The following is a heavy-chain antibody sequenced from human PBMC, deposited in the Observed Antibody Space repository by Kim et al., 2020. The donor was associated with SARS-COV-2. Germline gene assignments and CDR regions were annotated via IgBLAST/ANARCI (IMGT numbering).Heavy chain of an antibody. J-gene: IGHJ6*02. CDR1: GFTFSSYW. D-gene: IGHD5-12*01. CDR2: IKQDGSEK. V-gene: IGHV3-7*01. Sequence: GGSLRLSCAASGFTFSSYWMSWVRQAPGKGLEWVANIKQDGSEKYYVDSVKGRFTISRDNAKNSLYLQMNSLRAEDTAVYYCAREGDGYNFPYYYGMDVWGQETTVTVSS. CDR3: AREGDGYNFPYYYGMDV.